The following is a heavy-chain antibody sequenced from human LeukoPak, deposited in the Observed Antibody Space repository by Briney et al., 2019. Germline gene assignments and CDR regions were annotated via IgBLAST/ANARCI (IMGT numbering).Heavy chain of an antibody. J-gene: IGHJ5*02. D-gene: IGHD2-8*02. CDR3: AGTSFYVTGGQYDDS. Sequence: SETLSLTCTVSSGSISTSNYYWGWVRQPPGKALEWIGNIFYSGSTYYSPSLKSRVTISLDTSRNQFSLKLNSVTAADTAIYYCAGTSFYVTGGQYDDSWSQGTLVTVSS. V-gene: IGHV4-39*07. CDR1: SGSISTSNYY. CDR2: IFYSGST.